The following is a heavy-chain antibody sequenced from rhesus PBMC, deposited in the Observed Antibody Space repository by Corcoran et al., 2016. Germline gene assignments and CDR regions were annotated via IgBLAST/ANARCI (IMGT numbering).Heavy chain of an antibody. Sequence: QVQLQESGPGLVKPLETLSLTCAVSGGSISRNYWSWIRQPPGKGLEGIGNIYGSGTRTTCSPGLKRRVTMEVYTSKSKFALKLSSVTAADTAVDYCARGSRGGWYFDLWGPGTPITISS. V-gene: IGHV4S11*01. CDR3: ARGSRGGWYFDL. CDR1: GGSISRNY. D-gene: IGHD5-42*01. CDR2: IYGSGTRT. J-gene: IGHJ2*01.